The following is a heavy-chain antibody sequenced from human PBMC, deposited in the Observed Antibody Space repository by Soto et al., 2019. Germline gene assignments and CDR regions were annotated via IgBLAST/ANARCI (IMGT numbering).Heavy chain of an antibody. CDR2: IYYSGNT. CDR1: GASISSGAYF. CDR3: ARVFCTTSTCFFPGWFDP. J-gene: IGHJ5*02. Sequence: SETLSLTCTVSGASISSGAYFWSWIRQHPERGLEWIGDIYYSGNTYYNPSLRSRVTISIDTSQNHFSLRLNSVTAADTAIYYCARVFCTTSTCFFPGWFDPWGQGALVTVSS. V-gene: IGHV4-31*03. D-gene: IGHD2-8*01.